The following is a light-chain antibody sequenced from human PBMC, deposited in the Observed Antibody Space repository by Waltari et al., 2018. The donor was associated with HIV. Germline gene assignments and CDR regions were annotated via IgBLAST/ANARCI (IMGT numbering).Light chain of an antibody. Sequence: QSALTQPRSVSGSPGQSVPISCTGTSSDVGASTFFSPYQHHPGKAPKLVISDVTKRPSGVPDRFSGSKSGNTASLTISGLQAEDEADYYCCSYSGSGTLYVFGTGTEVTVL. CDR2: DVT. J-gene: IGLJ1*01. CDR1: SSDVGASTF. V-gene: IGLV2-11*01. CDR3: CSYSGSGTLYV.